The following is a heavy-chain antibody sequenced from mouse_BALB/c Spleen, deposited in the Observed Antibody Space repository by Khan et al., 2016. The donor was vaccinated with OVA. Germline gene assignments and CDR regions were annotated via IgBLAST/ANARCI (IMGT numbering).Heavy chain of an antibody. Sequence: QVQLQQSGPELVRPGASVKMSCKVSGYTFTDYVITWVKQRTGQGLEWIGEIYPGSGTTYYNEKFKGKATLTADTSSNTVNMQLSSLTSEDSAVYFCARSYDGAWFAYWGQGTLVTVSA. J-gene: IGHJ3*01. V-gene: IGHV1-81*01. CDR2: IYPGSGTT. CDR1: GYTFTDYV. D-gene: IGHD2-12*01. CDR3: ARSYDGAWFAY.